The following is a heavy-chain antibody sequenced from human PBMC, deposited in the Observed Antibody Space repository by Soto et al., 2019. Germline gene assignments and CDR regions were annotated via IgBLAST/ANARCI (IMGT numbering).Heavy chain of an antibody. D-gene: IGHD2-15*01. CDR1: GGSFSGYY. CDR3: ARARSGGSWTMQYYYGMDV. V-gene: IGHV4-34*01. Sequence: TLSLTCAVYGGSFSGYYWSWILQPPGKGLEWIGEINHSGSTNYNPSLKSRVTISVDTSKNQFSLKLSSVTAADTAVYYCARARSGGSWTMQYYYGMDVWGQGTTVTVSS. J-gene: IGHJ6*02. CDR2: INHSGST.